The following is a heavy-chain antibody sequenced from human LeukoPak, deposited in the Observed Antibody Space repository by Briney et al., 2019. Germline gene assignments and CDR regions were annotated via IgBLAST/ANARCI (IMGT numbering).Heavy chain of an antibody. D-gene: IGHD5-24*01. CDR1: GFTFDDYA. CDR2: ISWNSGSI. Sequence: GGSLRLSCAASGFTFDDYAMHWVRQAPGKGLEWVSGISWNSGSIGYADSEKGRFTISRDNAKNSLYLQMNSLRAEDTALYYCAKDMGDGYNFDYYYGMDVWGQGTTVTVSS. J-gene: IGHJ6*02. CDR3: AKDMGDGYNFDYYYGMDV. V-gene: IGHV3-9*01.